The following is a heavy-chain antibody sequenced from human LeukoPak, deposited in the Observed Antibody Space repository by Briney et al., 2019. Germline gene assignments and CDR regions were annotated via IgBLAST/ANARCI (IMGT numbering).Heavy chain of an antibody. CDR1: GYSFTTYW. V-gene: IGHV5-51*01. D-gene: IGHD6-19*01. CDR3: ASGWYYHY. Sequence: GESLKISCKGSGYSFTTYWIGWVRQMAGKGLEWMGFIYPGDSDTTYSPSFQGQVTISADKSISTAYLQWSSLKASDTAMYYCASGWYYHYWGQGTLVTVSS. J-gene: IGHJ4*02. CDR2: IYPGDSDT.